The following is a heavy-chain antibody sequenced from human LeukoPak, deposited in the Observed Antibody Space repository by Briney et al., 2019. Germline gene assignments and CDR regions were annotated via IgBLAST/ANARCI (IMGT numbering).Heavy chain of an antibody. CDR3: AREWGAPDY. CDR2: IKRDGSEK. Sequence: PGGSLRLSCAASGFTFSNYWMSWVRQAPGKGLEWVANIKRDGSEKYYVDSVKGRFTISRDNAKNSLYLQMNSLRAEDTAVYYCAREWGAPDYWGQGTLVTVSS. V-gene: IGHV3-7*01. J-gene: IGHJ4*02. CDR1: GFTFSNYW. D-gene: IGHD1-26*01.